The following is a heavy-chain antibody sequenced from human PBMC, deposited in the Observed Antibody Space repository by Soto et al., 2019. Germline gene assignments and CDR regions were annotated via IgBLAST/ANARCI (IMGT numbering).Heavy chain of an antibody. V-gene: IGHV1-69*13. D-gene: IGHD3-22*01. J-gene: IGHJ4*02. Sequence: RASVKVSCKASGGTFSSYAISWVRQAPGQELEWMGGIIPIFGTANYAQKFQGRVTITADESTSTAYMELSSLRSEDTAVYYCARGSPLKNYYDSSGYFDLWGQGTLVTVSS. CDR3: ARGSPLKNYYDSSGYFDL. CDR1: GGTFSSYA. CDR2: IIPIFGTA.